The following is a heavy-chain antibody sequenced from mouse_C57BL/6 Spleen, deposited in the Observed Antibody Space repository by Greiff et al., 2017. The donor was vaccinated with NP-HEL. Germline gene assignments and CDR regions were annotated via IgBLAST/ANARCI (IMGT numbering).Heavy chain of an antibody. Sequence: EVKLMESGGGLVKPGGSLKLSCAASGFTFSSYAMSWVRQTPEKRLEWVATISDGGSYTYYPDNVKGRFTISRDNAKNNLYLQMSHLKSEDTAMYYCAREGYYGSSYWGQGTTLTVSS. J-gene: IGHJ2*01. CDR1: GFTFSSYA. CDR2: ISDGGSYT. CDR3: AREGYYGSSY. D-gene: IGHD1-1*01. V-gene: IGHV5-4*01.